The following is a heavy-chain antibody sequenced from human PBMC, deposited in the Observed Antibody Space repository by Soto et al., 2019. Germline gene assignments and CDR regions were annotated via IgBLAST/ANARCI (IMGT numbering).Heavy chain of an antibody. CDR3: ARDRSSSWPDAFDI. V-gene: IGHV3-33*01. CDR1: GFTFSSYG. CDR2: IWYDGSNK. D-gene: IGHD6-13*01. J-gene: IGHJ3*02. Sequence: PGGSLRLSCAASGFTFSSYGMHWVRQAPGKGLEWVAVIWYDGSNKYYADSVKGRFTISRDNSKNTLYLQMNSLRAEDTAVYYCARDRSSSWPDAFDIWGQGTMVTVSS.